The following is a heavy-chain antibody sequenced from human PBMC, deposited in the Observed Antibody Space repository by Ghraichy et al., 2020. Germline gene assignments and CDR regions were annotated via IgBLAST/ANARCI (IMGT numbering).Heavy chain of an antibody. D-gene: IGHD6-19*01. CDR1: GGSISSSSYY. V-gene: IGHV4-39*01. CDR3: ARDAVAGTIGDAFDI. J-gene: IGHJ3*02. CDR2: IYYSGST. Sequence: SETLSLTCTVSGGSISSSSYYWGWIRQPPGKGLEWIGSIYYSGSTYYNPSLKSRVTISVDTSKNQFSLKLSSVTAADTAVYYCARDAVAGTIGDAFDIWGQRTMVTVSS.